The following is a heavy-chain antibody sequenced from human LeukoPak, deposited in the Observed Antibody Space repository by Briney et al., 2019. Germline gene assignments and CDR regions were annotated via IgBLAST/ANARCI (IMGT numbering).Heavy chain of an antibody. J-gene: IGHJ6*03. CDR2: IIPIFGTA. CDR1: GGTFSSYA. D-gene: IGHD6-6*01. Sequence: SVQVSCKASGGTFSSYAISWVRQATGQGLEWLGGIIPIFGTANYAQKSQGRVTITTDESTSTAYMELSSLRSENTPVYYCARASSSDYYYYYMDVWSKGTTVTVS. V-gene: IGHV1-69*05. CDR3: ARASSSDYYYYYMDV.